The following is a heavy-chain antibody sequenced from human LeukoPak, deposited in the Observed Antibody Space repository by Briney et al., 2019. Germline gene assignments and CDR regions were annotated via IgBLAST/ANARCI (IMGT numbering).Heavy chain of an antibody. Sequence: SETLSLTCAVYGGSFSGYYWSWIRQPPGKGLEWIGEINHSGSTNYNPSLKSRVTISVDTSKNQFSLRLSSVTAADTAVYYCARGGRYCSSTSCYYYYYYMDVWGKGTTVTVSS. CDR1: GGSFSGYY. CDR3: ARGGRYCSSTSCYYYYYYMDV. J-gene: IGHJ6*03. V-gene: IGHV4-34*01. CDR2: INHSGST. D-gene: IGHD2-2*01.